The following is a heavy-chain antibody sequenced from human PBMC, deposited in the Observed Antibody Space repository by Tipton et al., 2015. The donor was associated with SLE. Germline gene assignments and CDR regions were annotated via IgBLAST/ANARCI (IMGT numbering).Heavy chain of an antibody. CDR1: GYSFTGYW. D-gene: IGHD6-13*01. Sequence: QSGPEVKKPGESLKISCKGSGYSFTGYWIGWVRQMPGKGLEWMGMIYPGDSDTRYSPSFQGQVTISADKSISTAYLQWSSLRASDTALYYCARRPLYSSSWYLNYWGQGTLVTVSS. CDR2: IYPGDSDT. J-gene: IGHJ4*02. V-gene: IGHV5-51*03. CDR3: ARRPLYSSSWYLNY.